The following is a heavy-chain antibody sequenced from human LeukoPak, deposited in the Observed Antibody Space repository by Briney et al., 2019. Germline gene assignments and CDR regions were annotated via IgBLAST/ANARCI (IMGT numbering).Heavy chain of an antibody. V-gene: IGHV3-7*01. CDR2: IKQDGSEK. D-gene: IGHD3-10*01. J-gene: IGHJ4*02. CDR3: ARVYGSGSMGESDY. CDR1: GFTFSSYW. Sequence: GGSLRLSCAASGFTFSSYWMSWVRQAPGKGLEWVANIKQDGSEKYYVDSVKGRFTISRDSAKNSLYLQMNSLRAEDTAVYYCARVYGSGSMGESDYWGQGTLVTVSS.